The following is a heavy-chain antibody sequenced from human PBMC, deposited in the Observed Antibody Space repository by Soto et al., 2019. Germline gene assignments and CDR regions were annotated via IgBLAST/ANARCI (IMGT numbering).Heavy chain of an antibody. J-gene: IGHJ1*01. D-gene: IGHD3-3*01. CDR2: LYSDGSS. CDR1: GITVSSNY. CDR3: AAVNGFWSDLAY. V-gene: IGHV3-66*01. Sequence: GGSLRLSCAASGITVSSNYMNWFRQAPGKGLEWVSVLYSDGSSYYADSVKGRFTISRDDSKNTLYLQMNSLRAGDTAVYYCAAVNGFWSDLAYWGQGTLVTVSS.